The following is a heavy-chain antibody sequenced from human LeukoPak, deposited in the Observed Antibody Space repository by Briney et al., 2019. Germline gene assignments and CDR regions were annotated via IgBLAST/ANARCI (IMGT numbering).Heavy chain of an antibody. Sequence: RGSLRLSCAASGFTFSSYSMNWVRQAPGKGLEWVSSISSSSSYIYYADSVKGRFTISRDNAKNSLYLQMNSLRAGDTAVYYCASATRDGYNLSWGQGTLVTVSS. CDR1: GFTFSSYS. J-gene: IGHJ5*02. CDR3: ASATRDGYNLS. V-gene: IGHV3-21*01. CDR2: ISSSSSYI. D-gene: IGHD5-24*01.